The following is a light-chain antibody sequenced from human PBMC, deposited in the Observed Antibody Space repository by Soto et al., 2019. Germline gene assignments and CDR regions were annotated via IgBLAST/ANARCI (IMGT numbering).Light chain of an antibody. CDR1: QKVSNNY. V-gene: IGKV3-20*01. J-gene: IGKJ3*01. Sequence: IVLTQSPGILSLSPGERATLSCRASQKVSNNYLAWYQQRLGQVPRLLIFSASTRATGIPDRFSGSGSGTDFTLTISRLEPDDFAVYYCQLFDDSLFTFGPGTKVDV. CDR2: SAS. CDR3: QLFDDSLFT.